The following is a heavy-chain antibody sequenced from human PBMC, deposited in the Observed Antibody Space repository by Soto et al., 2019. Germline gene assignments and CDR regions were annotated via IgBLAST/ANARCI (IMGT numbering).Heavy chain of an antibody. CDR1: GYSFTSYW. CDR2: IDPSDSYT. Sequence: PGESLKISCNGSGYSFTSYWISWVRQMPGEGLEWMGRIDPSDSYTNYSPSFQGHVTISADKSISTAYLQWSSLKASDTAMYYCAISSIAARLSGMDVWGQGTKVTVYS. V-gene: IGHV5-10-1*01. CDR3: AISSIAARLSGMDV. J-gene: IGHJ6*02. D-gene: IGHD6-6*01.